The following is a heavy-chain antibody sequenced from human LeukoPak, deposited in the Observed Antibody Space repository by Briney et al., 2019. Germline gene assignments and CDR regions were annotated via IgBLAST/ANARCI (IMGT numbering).Heavy chain of an antibody. V-gene: IGHV3-21*01. J-gene: IGHJ4*02. Sequence: PGGSLRLSCAASGFTFSSYSMNWVRQAPGKGLEWVSSISSSGDYMYYADSVKGRFTISRDNSKNTLYLQMNSLRAEDTAVYYCARFGSSSWLPFDYWGQGTLVTVSS. CDR1: GFTFSSYS. D-gene: IGHD6-13*01. CDR2: ISSSGDYM. CDR3: ARFGSSSWLPFDY.